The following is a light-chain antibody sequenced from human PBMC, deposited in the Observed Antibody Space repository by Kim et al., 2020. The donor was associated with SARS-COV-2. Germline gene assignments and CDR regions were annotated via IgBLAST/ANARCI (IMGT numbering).Light chain of an antibody. CDR3: SSYTSTYTVV. Sequence: QSALTQPASVSGSPGQSITISCTGTSSDVGAYNFVSWYQQHPGKAPKLMIYDVSNRPSGVSNRFSGSKSVNTASLTSSGLQTEDEADYYCSSYTSTYTVVFGGGTKLTVL. J-gene: IGLJ2*01. CDR1: SSDVGAYNF. CDR2: DVS. V-gene: IGLV2-14*03.